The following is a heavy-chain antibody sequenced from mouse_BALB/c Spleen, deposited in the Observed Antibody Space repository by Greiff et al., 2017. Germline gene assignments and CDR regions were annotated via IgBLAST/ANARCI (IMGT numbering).Heavy chain of an antibody. Sequence: EVKVEESGPGLVKPSQSLSLTCSVTGYSITSGYYWNWIRQFPGNKLEWMGYISYDGSNNYNPSLKNRISITRDTSKNQFFLKLNSVTTEDTATYYCARAGIFDGFFFDYWGQGTTLTVSS. V-gene: IGHV3-6*02. J-gene: IGHJ2*01. CDR3: ARAGIFDGFFFDY. CDR1: GYSITSGYY. CDR2: ISYDGSN. D-gene: IGHD2-3*01.